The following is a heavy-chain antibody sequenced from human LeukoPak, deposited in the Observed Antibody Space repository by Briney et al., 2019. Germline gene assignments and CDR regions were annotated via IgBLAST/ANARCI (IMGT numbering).Heavy chain of an antibody. J-gene: IGHJ4*02. Sequence: PSETLSLTCTVSGGSISSYYWSWIRQPPGKGLEWIGYIYYSGSTNYNPSLKSRVTISVDTSKNQFSLKLSSVTAADTAVYYCARYSSSWKGSFDYWGQGTLVTVSS. V-gene: IGHV4-59*12. CDR2: IYYSGST. CDR1: GGSISSYY. D-gene: IGHD6-13*01. CDR3: ARYSSSWKGSFDY.